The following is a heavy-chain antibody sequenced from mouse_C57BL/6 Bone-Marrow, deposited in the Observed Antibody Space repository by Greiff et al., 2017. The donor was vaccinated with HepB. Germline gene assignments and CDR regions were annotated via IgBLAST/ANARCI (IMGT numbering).Heavy chain of an antibody. V-gene: IGHV1-59*01. CDR2: IDPSDSYT. J-gene: IGHJ2*01. CDR3: ANGNSDY. D-gene: IGHD2-1*01. Sequence: QVQLQQPGAELVRPGTSVKLSCKASGYTFTSYWMHWVKQRPGQGLEWIGVIDPSDSYTNYNQKFKGKATVTVDTTSSTAYMQLSSLTSEASAVYYCANGNSDYWGQGTTLTVSS. CDR1: GYTFTSYW.